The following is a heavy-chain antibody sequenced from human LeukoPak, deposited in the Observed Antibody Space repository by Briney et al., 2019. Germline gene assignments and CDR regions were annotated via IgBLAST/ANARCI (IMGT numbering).Heavy chain of an antibody. CDR1: GGSISKSGYY. CDR2: IYYSGST. J-gene: IGHJ4*02. D-gene: IGHD1-1*01. V-gene: IGHV4-39*07. CDR3: ARDGSDNWGQFDF. Sequence: SETLSLTCTVSGGSISKSGYYWGWIRQPPGKGLEWIANIYYSGSTYYNPSLQSRVTISVDTSKNQFFLNLRSVTAADSAVYYCARDGSDNWGQFDFWGQGALVTVSS.